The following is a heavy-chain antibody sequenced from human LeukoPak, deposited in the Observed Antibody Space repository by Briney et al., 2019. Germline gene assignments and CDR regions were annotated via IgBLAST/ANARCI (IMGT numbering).Heavy chain of an antibody. V-gene: IGHV4-4*02. CDR1: GGSIISTNW. D-gene: IGHD6-19*01. CDR3: ARRTHNGYSSGWLRVSSWFDP. CDR2: IYHSGST. J-gene: IGHJ5*02. Sequence: PSGTLSLTCAVSGGSIISTNWWTWVRQPPGKGLEWIGEIYHSGSTNYNPSLKSRVTISVDTSKNQFSLKLSSVTAADTAVYYCARRTHNGYSSGWLRVSSWFDPWGQGTLVTVSS.